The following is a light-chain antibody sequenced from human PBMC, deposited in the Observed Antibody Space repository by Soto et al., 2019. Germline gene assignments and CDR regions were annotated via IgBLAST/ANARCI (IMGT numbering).Light chain of an antibody. CDR3: QQYYSYPPYT. CDR2: AAS. J-gene: IGKJ2*01. CDR1: QTIDSY. Sequence: IQMTQSPSSLSASIGDRVTITCRASQTIDSYLAWYQQKPGKAPKLLIYAASTLQSGVPSRFSGSGSGTDFTLTISCLQSEDFATYYCQQYYSYPPYTFGQGTKVDIK. V-gene: IGKV1-8*01.